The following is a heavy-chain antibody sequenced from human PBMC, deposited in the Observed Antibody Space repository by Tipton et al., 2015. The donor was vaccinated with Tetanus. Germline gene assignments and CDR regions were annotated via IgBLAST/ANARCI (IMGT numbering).Heavy chain of an antibody. D-gene: IGHD3-10*01. V-gene: IGHV3-7*04. J-gene: IGHJ4*02. Sequence: SLRLSCAASGFIFSDHWMTWVRQAPGKGLEWVASIQPDGSEGHFVDSVKGRFTISRDNIKNSLYLQMNYLRAEDTALYYCGRALYGSGGHSDYWGLGPLVTVAS. CDR3: GRALYGSGGHSDY. CDR2: IQPDGSEG. CDR1: GFIFSDHW.